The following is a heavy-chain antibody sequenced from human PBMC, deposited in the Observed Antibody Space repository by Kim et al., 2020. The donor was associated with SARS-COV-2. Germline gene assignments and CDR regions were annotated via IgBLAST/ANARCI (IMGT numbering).Heavy chain of an antibody. CDR2: IYYSGST. CDR3: ARRVGYDAYYFDY. Sequence: SETLSLTCTVSGGSISSGGYYWSWIRQHPGKGLEWIGYIYYSGSTYYNPSLKSRVTISVDTSKNQFSLKLSSVTAADTAVYYCARRVGYDAYYFDYWGQGTLVTVFS. J-gene: IGHJ4*02. D-gene: IGHD5-12*01. V-gene: IGHV4-31*03. CDR1: GGSISSGGYY.